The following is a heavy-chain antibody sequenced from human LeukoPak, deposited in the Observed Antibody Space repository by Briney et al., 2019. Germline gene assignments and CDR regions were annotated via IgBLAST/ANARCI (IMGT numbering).Heavy chain of an antibody. Sequence: PGGSLRLSCSTSGFTFSSCDMNWGRQAPGKGLEWISFISSSGSTIYYADSVKGRFTISRDTAKNSLYLQMTSLRAEDTAVYYCARDRVLAYWGQGTLVTVSS. V-gene: IGHV3-48*03. D-gene: IGHD6-13*01. CDR2: ISSSGSTI. CDR3: ARDRVLAY. J-gene: IGHJ4*02. CDR1: GFTFSSCD.